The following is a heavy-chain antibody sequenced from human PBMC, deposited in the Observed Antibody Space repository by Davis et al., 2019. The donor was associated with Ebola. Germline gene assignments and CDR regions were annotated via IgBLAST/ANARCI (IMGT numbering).Heavy chain of an antibody. D-gene: IGHD4-17*01. J-gene: IGHJ3*02. V-gene: IGHV4-61*09. CDR2: LYTSGST. CDR3: ASHRTLRTRDAFDM. CDR1: GDSISSGSYY. Sequence: SETLSLTCTVSGDSISSGSYYWAWIRQPAGKGLEWIGHLYTSGSTNYNPSLKSRVTISVDTSKNQFSLNLSSVTAADTAVYYCASHRTLRTRDAFDMWGQGTMVTVSS.